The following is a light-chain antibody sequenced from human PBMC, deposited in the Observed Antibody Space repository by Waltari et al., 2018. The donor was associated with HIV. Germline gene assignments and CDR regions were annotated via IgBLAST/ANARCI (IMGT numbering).Light chain of an antibody. CDR2: GNH. CDR3: AAWDDSLNGYV. Sequence: QSVLTQPPSASGTPGQRVTISCSGSTSNIGGNTVNWFQQLPGTAPKLLICGNHPRPSGLPDRCSGSKSGTSASLSISGLQSEDDADYYCAAWDDSLNGYVFGTGTKVTVL. V-gene: IGLV1-44*01. J-gene: IGLJ1*01. CDR1: TSNIGGNT.